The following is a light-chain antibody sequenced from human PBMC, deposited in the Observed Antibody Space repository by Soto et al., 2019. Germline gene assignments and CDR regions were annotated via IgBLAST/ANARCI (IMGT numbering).Light chain of an antibody. CDR2: GAS. CDR3: QPYDGSST. V-gene: IGKV3-20*01. Sequence: EIVLTQYPGTLSLSPGERATLSCRASQTVSSAYLAWYQQKPGQAPRLLIYGASSRATGIPDRFSGSGSGTDFTLTISRLEPEDFAVHYCQPYDGSSTFGQGTKVDIK. J-gene: IGKJ1*01. CDR1: QTVSSAY.